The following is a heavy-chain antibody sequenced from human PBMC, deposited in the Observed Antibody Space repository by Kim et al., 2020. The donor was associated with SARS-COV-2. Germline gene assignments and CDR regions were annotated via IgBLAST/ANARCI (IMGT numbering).Heavy chain of an antibody. Sequence: DSVKGRFTISRDNSKNTLYLQMNSLRAEDTAVYYCAKEREKYGGYAIFDYWGQGTLVTVSS. J-gene: IGHJ4*02. D-gene: IGHD5-12*01. V-gene: IGHV3-30*02. CDR3: AKEREKYGGYAIFDY.